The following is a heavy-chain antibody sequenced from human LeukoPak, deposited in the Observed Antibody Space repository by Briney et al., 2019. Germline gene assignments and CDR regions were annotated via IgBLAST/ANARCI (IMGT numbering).Heavy chain of an antibody. J-gene: IGHJ4*02. CDR3: ARVNYYDSSAYSFDY. Sequence: AASVKVSCKASGYTFTGYYMHWVRQAPGQGLVLMGWINPNSGDANYAQKFQGRVTMTRDTSISTAYMDLSRLRSDDTAVYYCARVNYYDSSAYSFDYWGQGTLVTVSS. D-gene: IGHD3-22*01. CDR2: INPNSGDA. CDR1: GYTFTGYY. V-gene: IGHV1-2*02.